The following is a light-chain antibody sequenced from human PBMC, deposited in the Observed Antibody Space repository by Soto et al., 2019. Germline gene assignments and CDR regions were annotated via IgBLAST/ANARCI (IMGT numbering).Light chain of an antibody. V-gene: IGLV4-69*01. CDR2: LNSDGSH. J-gene: IGLJ2*01. CDR1: SGHSSYA. Sequence: QLVLTQSPSASASLGASVKLTCTLSSGHSSYAIAWHQQQPEKGPRYLMKLNSDGSHSKGDGIPDRFSGSSSGAERYLTISSLQSEDEADYYRQTWVTGIQVFGGGTKLTV. CDR3: QTWVTGIQV.